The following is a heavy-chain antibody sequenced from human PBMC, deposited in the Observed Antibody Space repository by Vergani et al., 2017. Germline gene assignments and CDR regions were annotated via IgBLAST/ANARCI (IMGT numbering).Heavy chain of an antibody. CDR3: AKKRCGKPGFQIGYFRE. Sequence: QVHLVESGGGVVQPGRSLRLSCVVSGFTSSYYGMHWVRQAPGKGLEWVAVISYDGTQKYYADSVKGRFTISRDNSKSTLYLQMNSLRTEDTAVYYCAKKRCGKPGFQIGYFREWGQGTLVTVSS. V-gene: IGHV3-30*18. CDR1: GFTSSYYG. CDR2: ISYDGTQK. J-gene: IGHJ1*01. D-gene: IGHD4-23*01.